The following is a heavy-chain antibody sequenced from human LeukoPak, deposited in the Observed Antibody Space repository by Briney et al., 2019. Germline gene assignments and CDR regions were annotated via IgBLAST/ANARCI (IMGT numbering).Heavy chain of an antibody. Sequence: GGSLRLSCAASGFTFSSYWMSWVRQAPGKGLEWVANIKQDGSEKYYVDSVKGRFTISRDNAKNSLYLQMNSLRAEDTAVYYCARYYDLWSGYYTSYYFDYWGQGTLVTVSS. CDR3: ARYYDLWSGYYTSYYFDY. CDR1: GFTFSSYW. D-gene: IGHD3-3*01. V-gene: IGHV3-7*05. J-gene: IGHJ4*02. CDR2: IKQDGSEK.